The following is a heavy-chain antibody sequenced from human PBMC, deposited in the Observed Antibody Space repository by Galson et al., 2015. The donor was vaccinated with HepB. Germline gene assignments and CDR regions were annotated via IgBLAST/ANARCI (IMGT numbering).Heavy chain of an antibody. V-gene: IGHV4-34*01. CDR2: ISHSGST. Sequence: ETLSLTCAVHGGSFSGYYWSWIRHTPGKGLEWIGEISHSGSTNYNPSLKSRATTSEDTSKKQFSLKVNSVTVADTAVYYCARLYEGGSSWFHGRPFDIWGQGTMVTVSS. J-gene: IGHJ3*02. CDR1: GGSFSGYY. CDR3: ARLYEGGSSWFHGRPFDI. D-gene: IGHD6-13*01.